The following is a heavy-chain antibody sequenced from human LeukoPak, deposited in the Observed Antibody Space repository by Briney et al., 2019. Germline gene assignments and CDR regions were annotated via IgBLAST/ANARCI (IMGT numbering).Heavy chain of an antibody. V-gene: IGHV3-66*01. CDR2: IYGDEST. CDR1: GFTVSGNY. CDR3: ASPGHSDNSATLEY. J-gene: IGHJ4*02. Sequence: SGGSLRLSCAASGFTVSGNYMSWVRQGPGKGLEWVSVIYGDESTYYADSVKGRFTISRDNSKNTVYLQMNSLRADDTSVYYCASPGHSDNSATLEYWGQGSLVTVSS. D-gene: IGHD2-21*01.